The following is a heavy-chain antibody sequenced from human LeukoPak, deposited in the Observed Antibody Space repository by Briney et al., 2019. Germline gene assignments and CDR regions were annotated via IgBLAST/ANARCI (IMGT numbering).Heavy chain of an antibody. CDR2: ISSSGSTI. J-gene: IGHJ4*02. CDR3: ATDGPYYDSSGFYSRYFDY. D-gene: IGHD3-22*01. Sequence: GGSLILSCAASGFTFSSYEMNWVRQAPGKGLEWVSYISSSGSTIFYADSVKGRFTISRDNAKNSLYLQMNSLRAEDTAVYYCATDGPYYDSSGFYSRYFDYWGQGTLVTVSS. V-gene: IGHV3-48*03. CDR1: GFTFSSYE.